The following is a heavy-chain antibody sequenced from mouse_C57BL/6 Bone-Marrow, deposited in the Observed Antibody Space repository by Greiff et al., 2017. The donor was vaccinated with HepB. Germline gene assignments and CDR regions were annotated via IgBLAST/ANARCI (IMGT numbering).Heavy chain of an antibody. J-gene: IGHJ2*01. V-gene: IGHV1-50*01. CDR2: IDPSDSYT. D-gene: IGHD1-1*01. Sequence: QVQLQQPGAELVKPGASVKLSCKASGYTFTSYWMQWVKQRPGQGLEWIGEIDPSDSYTNYNQKFKGKATLTVDTSSSTAYMQLSSLTSEDSAVYYCARSYTPVVDYWGQGTTLTVSS. CDR3: ARSYTPVVDY. CDR1: GYTFTSYW.